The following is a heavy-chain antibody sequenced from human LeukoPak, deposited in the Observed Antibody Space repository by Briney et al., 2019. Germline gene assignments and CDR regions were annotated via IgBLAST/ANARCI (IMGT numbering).Heavy chain of an antibody. D-gene: IGHD2-15*01. CDR2: ISAYNGNT. Sequence: EASVKVSCKASGYTFTSYGISWVRQAPGQGLEWMGWISAYNGNTNYAQKLQGRVTMTTHTSTSTAYIELRSLRSDDPAVYYCARGGTVVVADNWFDPWGQGTLVTVSS. J-gene: IGHJ5*02. V-gene: IGHV1-18*01. CDR1: GYTFTSYG. CDR3: ARGGTVVVADNWFDP.